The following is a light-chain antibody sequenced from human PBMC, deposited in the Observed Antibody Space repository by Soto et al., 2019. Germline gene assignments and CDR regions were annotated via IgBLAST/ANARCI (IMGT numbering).Light chain of an antibody. CDR2: GNN. J-gene: IGLJ2*01. Sequence: QSVLTQPPSVSGAPGQRVTISCTGNISNIGAGYDVHWYQQPPGTAPKLLIYGNNNRPSGVPDRFSGSKFGTSASLAITGLQAEDEADYYCQSYDRSLSGHVVFGGGTKLTVL. CDR1: ISNIGAGYD. CDR3: QSYDRSLSGHVV. V-gene: IGLV1-40*01.